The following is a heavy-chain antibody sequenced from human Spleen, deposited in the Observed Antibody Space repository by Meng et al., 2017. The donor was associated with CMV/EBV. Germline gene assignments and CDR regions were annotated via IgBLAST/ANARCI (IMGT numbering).Heavy chain of an antibody. CDR1: RVPFAKHY. CDR3: AKERVVVPGSGGMDV. CDR2: ISGSGGNT. D-gene: IGHD2-21*01. J-gene: IGHJ6*04. Sequence: RVPFAKHYVRWVRQAAGKGLAWVSVISGSGGNTYYTGSVNSQFTSSRDNSKTTVYLQMNSLRAEDTALYYCAKERVVVPGSGGMDVWGKGTTVTVSS. V-gene: IGHV3-23*01.